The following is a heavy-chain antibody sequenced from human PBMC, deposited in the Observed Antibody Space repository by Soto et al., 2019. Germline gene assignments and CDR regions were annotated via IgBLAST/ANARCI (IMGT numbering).Heavy chain of an antibody. CDR3: ASPAYGGNSYGMDV. CDR1: GFTVSSNY. D-gene: IGHD2-15*01. CDR2: IYSGGST. Sequence: GGSLRLSCAASGFTVSSNYMSWVRQAPGKGLEWVSVIYSGGSTYYADSVKGRFTISRNNSKNTLYLQMNSLRAEDKAVYYCASPAYGGNSYGMDVWGQGTTVTVSS. V-gene: IGHV3-66*01. J-gene: IGHJ6*02.